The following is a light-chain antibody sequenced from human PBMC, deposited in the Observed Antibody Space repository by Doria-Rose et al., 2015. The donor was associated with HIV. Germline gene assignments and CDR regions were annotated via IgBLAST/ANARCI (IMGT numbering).Light chain of an antibody. J-gene: IGKJ3*01. CDR3: QQYYDTPS. Sequence: DIQMTQSPESLGMSLGERATLNCKSNQSLLYTSKNYLAWYQQKPGQPPKLLVYCASTRQAGVPARFSGSGSGTDFTLTISSLEAEDVAVYYCQQYYDTPSFGPGTTVDIK. V-gene: IGKV4-1*01. CDR2: CAS. CDR1: QSLLYTSKNY.